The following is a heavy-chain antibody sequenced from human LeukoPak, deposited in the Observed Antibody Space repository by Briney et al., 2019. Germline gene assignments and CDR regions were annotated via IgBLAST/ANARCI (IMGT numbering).Heavy chain of an antibody. J-gene: IGHJ4*02. Sequence: GGSLRLSCAASGFTSSDYYMSWIRQAPGKGLEWVSYISSGGSTIYYADSVKGRFTISRDNAKNSLYLQMNSLRAEDTAVYYCARAFSTPCLSYWGQGTLVTVSS. CDR2: ISSGGSTI. CDR3: ARAFSTPCLSY. CDR1: GFTSSDYY. D-gene: IGHD2-15*01. V-gene: IGHV3-11*04.